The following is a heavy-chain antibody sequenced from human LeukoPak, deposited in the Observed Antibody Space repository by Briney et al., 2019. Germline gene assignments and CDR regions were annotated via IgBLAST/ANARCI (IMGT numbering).Heavy chain of an antibody. CDR2: IYYSGNT. CDR3: ARRKARTPSYFDY. Sequence: SETLPLTCTVSGDSISNYYWTWIPQPPAKGLEWIGYIYYSGNTNYKPSLKSRVTIALDTSKNQFSLKLTSVTAADAAMYYCARRKARTPSYFDYWGQGALVTVSS. J-gene: IGHJ4*02. V-gene: IGHV4-59*08. CDR1: GDSISNYY. D-gene: IGHD1-14*01.